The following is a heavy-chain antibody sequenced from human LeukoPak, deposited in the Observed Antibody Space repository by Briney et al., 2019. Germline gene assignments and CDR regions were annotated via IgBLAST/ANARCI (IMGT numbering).Heavy chain of an antibody. CDR3: ARSYSSSWVYYFDY. Sequence: SETLSLTCTVSGGSISSSSYYWGWIRQPPGKGLEWIGSIYYSGSTYYNPSPKSRVTISVDTSKNQFSLKLSSVTAADTAVYYCARSYSSSWVYYFDYWGQGTLVTVSS. CDR1: GGSISSSSYY. D-gene: IGHD6-13*01. J-gene: IGHJ4*02. CDR2: IYYSGST. V-gene: IGHV4-39*01.